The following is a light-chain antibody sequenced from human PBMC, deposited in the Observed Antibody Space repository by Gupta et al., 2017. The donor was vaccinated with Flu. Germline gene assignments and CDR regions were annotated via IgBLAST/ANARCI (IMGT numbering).Light chain of an antibody. Sequence: DIVITQSPDSLAASLGERATINCRSSQSVLYSSNNKNYIAWYQQKPGQPPKVLIYWASTRESGVPDRFSGSGSGAEFTLTINSLRAEDVAVYYCQQYYNTPYTFGQGTKLEIK. CDR3: QQYYNTPYT. J-gene: IGKJ2*01. CDR1: QSVLYSSNNKNY. CDR2: WAS. V-gene: IGKV4-1*01.